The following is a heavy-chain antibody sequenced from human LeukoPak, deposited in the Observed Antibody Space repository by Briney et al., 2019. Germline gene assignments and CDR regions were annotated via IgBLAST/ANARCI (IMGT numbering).Heavy chain of an antibody. Sequence: ASVTVPCKVSGYTLTELSMHWVRQAPGKGLEWMGGFDPEDGETIYAQKFQGRVTMTEDTSTDTAYMELSSLRSEDTAVYYCAIHSSGWYVFVYWGQGTLVTVSS. CDR3: AIHSSGWYVFVY. CDR1: GYTLTELS. V-gene: IGHV1-24*01. J-gene: IGHJ4*02. CDR2: FDPEDGET. D-gene: IGHD6-19*01.